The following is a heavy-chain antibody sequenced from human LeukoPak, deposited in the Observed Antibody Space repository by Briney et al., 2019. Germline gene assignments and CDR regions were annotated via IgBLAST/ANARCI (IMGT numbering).Heavy chain of an antibody. V-gene: IGHV3-7*01. D-gene: IGHD1-1*01. J-gene: IGHJ4*02. CDR1: GFTFSSYE. Sequence: GGSLRLSCAASGFTFSSYEMNWVRQAPGKGLEWVANIKQDGSEKYYVDSVKGRLTISRDNAKNSLYLQMNSLRAEDTAVYYCARIRYNWNDVKYFDYWGQGTLVTVSS. CDR2: IKQDGSEK. CDR3: ARIRYNWNDVKYFDY.